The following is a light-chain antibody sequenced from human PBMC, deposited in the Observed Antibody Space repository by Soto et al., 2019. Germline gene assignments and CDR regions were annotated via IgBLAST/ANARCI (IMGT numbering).Light chain of an antibody. V-gene: IGKV4-1*01. Sequence: DIVMTQSPDSLAVSLGDRATINCKSSQSVLYSSNNKNYLAWYQQKPGQPPKLLIYWASARESGVPDRFSGSGSGTDYTLTISSLQAEDVVVYYCHQYYSTPTFGQGTKVEIK. J-gene: IGKJ1*01. CDR2: WAS. CDR1: QSVLYSSNNKNY. CDR3: HQYYSTPT.